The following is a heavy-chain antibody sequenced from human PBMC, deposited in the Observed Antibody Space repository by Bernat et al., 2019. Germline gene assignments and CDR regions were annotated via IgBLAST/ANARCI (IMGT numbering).Heavy chain of an antibody. CDR2: ISGSGGST. J-gene: IGHJ4*02. CDR3: AKDRMIFGVVTPFY. Sequence: VQLVESGGGVVQPGRSLRLSCAASGFTFSSYAMSWVRQAPGKGLEWVSAISGSGGSTYYADSVKGRFTISRDNSKNTLYLQMNSLRAEDTAVYYCAKDRMIFGVVTPFYWGQGTLVTVSS. D-gene: IGHD3-3*01. V-gene: IGHV3-23*04. CDR1: GFTFSSYA.